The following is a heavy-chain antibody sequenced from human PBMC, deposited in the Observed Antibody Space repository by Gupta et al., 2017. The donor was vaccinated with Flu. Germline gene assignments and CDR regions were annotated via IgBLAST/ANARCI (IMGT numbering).Heavy chain of an antibody. J-gene: IGHJ6*02. Sequence: GMQGVRQAPGKGLQWVAVILNDGMNEWYGDSVKGLFTVSRDNSKNTVYLQMNSLRGEDTAGYYCAKSSSSVYYYTMEGWGQGTTVTGS. CDR1: G. V-gene: IGHV3-33*06. CDR2: ILNDGMNE. CDR3: AKSSSSVYYYTMEG. D-gene: IGHD6-13*01.